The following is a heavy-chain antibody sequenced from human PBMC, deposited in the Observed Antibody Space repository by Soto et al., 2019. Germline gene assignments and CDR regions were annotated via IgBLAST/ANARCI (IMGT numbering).Heavy chain of an antibody. CDR1: GYTFTSYY. J-gene: IGHJ4*02. V-gene: IGHV1-46*01. D-gene: IGHD6-19*01. CDR3: ARAVAVPADFDY. Sequence: ASVKVSCKASGYTFTSYYMHWVRRAPGQGLEWMGIINPSGGSTSYAQKFQGRVTMTRDTSTSTVYMELSSLRSEDTAVYYCARAVAVPADFDYWGQGTLVTVSS. CDR2: INPSGGST.